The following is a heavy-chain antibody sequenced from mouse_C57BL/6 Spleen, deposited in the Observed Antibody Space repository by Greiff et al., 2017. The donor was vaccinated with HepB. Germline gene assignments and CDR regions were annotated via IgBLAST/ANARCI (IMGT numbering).Heavy chain of an antibody. D-gene: IGHD1-1*01. CDR3: ARPLITTVVATRAMDY. CDR1: GYTFTTYP. V-gene: IGHV1-47*01. Sequence: VQGVESGAELVKPGASVKMSCKASGYTFTTYPIEWMKQNHGKSLEWIGNFHPYNDDTKYNEKFKGKATLTVEKSSSTVYLELSRLTSDDSAVYYCARPLITTVVATRAMDYWGQGTSVTVSS. CDR2: FHPYNDDT. J-gene: IGHJ4*01.